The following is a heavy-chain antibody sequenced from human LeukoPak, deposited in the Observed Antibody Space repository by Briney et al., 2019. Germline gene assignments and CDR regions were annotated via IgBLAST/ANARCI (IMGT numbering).Heavy chain of an antibody. D-gene: IGHD2-2*01. J-gene: IGHJ4*02. CDR2: ITSSRSYI. CDR3: ARASRITNCYDY. Sequence: PGGSLRLSCAASGFTFSSHAMSWVRQAPGKGLEWVSSITSSRSYIYYADSVKGRFTISRDNAKNSVYLQMNSLRAEDTAVYYCARASRITNCYDYWGQGTLVTVSS. V-gene: IGHV3-21*01. CDR1: GFTFSSHA.